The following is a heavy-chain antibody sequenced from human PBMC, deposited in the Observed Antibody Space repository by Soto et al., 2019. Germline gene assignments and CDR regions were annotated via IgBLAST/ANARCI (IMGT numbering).Heavy chain of an antibody. CDR3: AGGNCAGDCYFDY. J-gene: IGHJ4*02. Sequence: QVQLVQSGTEVKKPGASVKISSKASGYTFTGYYIYWVRQAPGQGLEFMGAINSGGGNTDYAQKFQGRVTVTRDTSTSTVYMELTSLRFDDTAAYYCAGGNCAGDCYFDYWGQGTLVTVSS. CDR1: GYTFTGYY. D-gene: IGHD2-21*02. CDR2: INSGGGNT. V-gene: IGHV1-46*01.